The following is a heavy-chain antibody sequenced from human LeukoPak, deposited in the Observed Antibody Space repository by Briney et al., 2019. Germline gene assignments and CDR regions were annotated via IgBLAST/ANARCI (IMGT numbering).Heavy chain of an antibody. Sequence: PGGSLRLSCAASGFTFSSNDMSWVRQAPGKGLEWVSSISSSSSYIYYADSVKGRFTISRDNAKNSLYLQMNSLRAEDTAVYYCARAFGYCSGGSCYSDYWGQGTLVTVSS. V-gene: IGHV3-21*01. D-gene: IGHD2-15*01. J-gene: IGHJ4*02. CDR3: ARAFGYCSGGSCYSDY. CDR1: GFTFSSND. CDR2: ISSSSSYI.